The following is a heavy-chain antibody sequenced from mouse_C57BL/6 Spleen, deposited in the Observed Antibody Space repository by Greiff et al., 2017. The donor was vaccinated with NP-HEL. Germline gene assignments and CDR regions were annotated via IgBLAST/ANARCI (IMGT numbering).Heavy chain of an antibody. CDR1: GYSFTGYF. D-gene: IGHD2-5*01. CDR3: AGTDYSNYKGLFAY. J-gene: IGHJ3*01. V-gene: IGHV1-20*01. CDR2: INPYNGDT. Sequence: VQLKESGPELVKPGDSVKISCKASGYSFTGYFMNWVMQSHGKSLEWIGRINPYNGDTFYNQKFKGKATLTVDKSSSTDHMERRSLTSEDSAVYYCAGTDYSNYKGLFAYWGQGTLVTVSA.